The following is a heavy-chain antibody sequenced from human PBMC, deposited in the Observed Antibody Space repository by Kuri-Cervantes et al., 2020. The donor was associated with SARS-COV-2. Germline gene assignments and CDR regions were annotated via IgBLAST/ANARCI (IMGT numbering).Heavy chain of an antibody. CDR1: GFTFSSYA. CDR3: ARETRGYYEELRVMDV. V-gene: IGHV3-7*01. CDR2: IKQDGSEK. J-gene: IGHJ6*02. Sequence: GESLKISCAASGFTFSSYAMSWVHQAPGKGLEWVANIKQDGSEKYYVDSVKGRFTISRDNAKNSLYLQMNSLRAEDTAVYYCARETRGYYEELRVMDVWGQGTTVTVSS. D-gene: IGHD3-3*01.